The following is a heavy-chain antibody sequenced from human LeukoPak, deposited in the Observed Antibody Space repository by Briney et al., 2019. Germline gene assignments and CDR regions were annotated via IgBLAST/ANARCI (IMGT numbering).Heavy chain of an antibody. CDR3: ARDATGELDY. D-gene: IGHD7-27*01. CDR1: GYTFTGYY. V-gene: IGHV1-2*02. J-gene: IGHJ4*02. CDR2: INPNSGGT. Sequence: ASVKVSCKASGYTFTGYYMHWVRQAPGQGRGWMGWINPNSGGTNYAQKVQGRVTMTRDTSISTAYMELSRLRSDDTAVYYCARDATGELDYWGEGTLVTVSS.